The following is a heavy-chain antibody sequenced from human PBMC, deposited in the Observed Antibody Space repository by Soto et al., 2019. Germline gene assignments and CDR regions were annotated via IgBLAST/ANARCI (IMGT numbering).Heavy chain of an antibody. D-gene: IGHD3-10*01. V-gene: IGHV1-58*01. J-gene: IGHJ3*02. CDR3: AAFYGSGSYYKTDAFDI. CDR1: GFTFTGSA. Sequence: GASVKVSCKASGFTFTGSAVRWVRQARGQRLEWIGWIVVGSGNTNYAQKFQERVTITRDMSTSTAYMELSSLRSEDTAVYYCAAFYGSGSYYKTDAFDIWGQGTMLTVSS. CDR2: IVVGSGNT.